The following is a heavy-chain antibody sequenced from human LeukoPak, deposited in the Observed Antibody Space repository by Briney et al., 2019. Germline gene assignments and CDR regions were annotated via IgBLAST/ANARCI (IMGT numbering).Heavy chain of an antibody. J-gene: IGHJ3*02. CDR3: TRDRSGSYLVDAFDI. Sequence: TGGSLRLSYAASGFTFSDYYMSWIRQAPGRGLEWVGFIRSKAYGGTTEYAASVKGRFTISRDDSKSIAYLQMNSLKTEDTAVYYCTRDRSGSYLVDAFDIWGQGTMVTVSS. D-gene: IGHD1-26*01. CDR2: IRSKAYGGTT. CDR1: GFTFSDYY. V-gene: IGHV3-49*03.